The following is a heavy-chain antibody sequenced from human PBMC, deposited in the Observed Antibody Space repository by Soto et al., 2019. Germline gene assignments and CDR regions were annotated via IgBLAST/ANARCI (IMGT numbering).Heavy chain of an antibody. D-gene: IGHD1-1*01. CDR2: IIPIFGTA. J-gene: IGHJ4*02. CDR3: ARDHRYLNYFDY. V-gene: IGHV1-69*13. CDR1: GRTFSSYA. Sequence: GASVKVSCKASGRTFSSYAISWVRQAPGQGLEWMGGIIPIFGTANYAQKFQGRVTITADESTSTAYMELSSLRSEDTAVYYCARDHRYLNYFDYWGQGTLVTVSS.